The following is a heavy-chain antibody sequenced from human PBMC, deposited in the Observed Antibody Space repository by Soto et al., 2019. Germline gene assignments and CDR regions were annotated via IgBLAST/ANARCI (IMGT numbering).Heavy chain of an antibody. V-gene: IGHV3-23*01. J-gene: IGHJ5*02. Sequence: GGSLRLSCTASGLPFISTDMTWVRQAPGKGLDWVSTIDGSGGTTYYADSVKGRFTISRDNSMNTVYLQMNSLRADDTALYYCAKNSGWFNTWGQGALVTVSS. D-gene: IGHD3-10*01. CDR2: IDGSGGTT. CDR3: AKNSGWFNT. CDR1: GLPFISTD.